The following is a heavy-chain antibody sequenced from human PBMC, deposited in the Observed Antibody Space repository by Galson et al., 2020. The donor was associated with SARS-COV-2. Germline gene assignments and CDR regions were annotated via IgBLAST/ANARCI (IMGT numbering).Heavy chain of an antibody. D-gene: IGHD1-26*01. CDR3: ARSALGSRALLSGGHFDS. J-gene: IGHJ4*02. CDR2: INSNSGHT. CDR1: GYTFTGYY. V-gene: IGHV1-2*02. Sequence: ASVKVSCKASGYTFTGYYIHWVRQAPGQGLEWMGRINSNSGHTEYAQKFQGRVTVTRDTSITTAYVELSRVRSDDTAVYFCARSALGSRALLSGGHFDSWGQGTLVTVSA.